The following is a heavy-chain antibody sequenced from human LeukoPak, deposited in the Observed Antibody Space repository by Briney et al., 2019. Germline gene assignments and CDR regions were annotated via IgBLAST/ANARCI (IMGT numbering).Heavy chain of an antibody. CDR3: ARVVPAASFDWFDP. D-gene: IGHD2-2*01. CDR2: ISAYNGNT. Sequence: ASVKVSCKASGYTFTSYGIIWVRQAPGQGLEWMGWISAYNGNTNYAQKLQGRVTMTTDTSTSTAYMELRSLRSDDTAVYYCARVVPAASFDWFDPWGQGTLVTVSS. CDR1: GYTFTSYG. V-gene: IGHV1-18*01. J-gene: IGHJ5*02.